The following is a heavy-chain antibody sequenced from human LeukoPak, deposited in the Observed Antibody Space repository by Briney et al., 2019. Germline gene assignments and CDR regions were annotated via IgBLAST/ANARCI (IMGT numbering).Heavy chain of an antibody. D-gene: IGHD6-13*01. CDR3: AGGRSSSWYGDAFDI. Sequence: SETLSLTCTVSGGSISSGSYYWSWIRQPAGKGLEWIGRIYTSGSTNYNPSLKSRVTISVDTSKNQFSLKLSSVTAADTAVYYCAGGRSSSWYGDAFDIWGQGTMATVSS. CDR1: GGSISSGSYY. V-gene: IGHV4-61*02. CDR2: IYTSGST. J-gene: IGHJ3*02.